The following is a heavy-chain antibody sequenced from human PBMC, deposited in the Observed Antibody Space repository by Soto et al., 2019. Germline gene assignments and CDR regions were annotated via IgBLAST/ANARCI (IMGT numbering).Heavy chain of an antibody. CDR1: GDSISSSGYY. V-gene: IGHV4-39*01. CDR2: FYFSGST. J-gene: IGHJ6*03. D-gene: IGHD3-10*01. Sequence: SEHLSLTSTVSGDSISSSGYYWGWIRQTPGKGLEWIGSFYFSGSTHYNPSLKSRVTISVDTSKNHFSLNLDSVTAADTAVYYCARHREGERHKTLYYWGEPWGKCTIGTVS. CDR3: ARHREGERHKTLYYWGEP.